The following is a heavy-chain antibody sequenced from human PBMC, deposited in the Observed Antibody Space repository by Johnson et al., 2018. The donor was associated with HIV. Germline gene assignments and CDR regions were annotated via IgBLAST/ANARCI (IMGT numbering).Heavy chain of an antibody. CDR1: GFTFSSYA. CDR3: TTARNRLWSSSGWTGFWAFDV. V-gene: IGHV3-23*04. Sequence: VQVVESGGGLVKPGGSLRLSCAASGFTFSSYAMSCVRQAPGTGLEWVSAISGSGGSTYYADSVKGRFTISSANSKNTLYLQMNSLKTEDTAVYYCTTARNRLWSSSGWTGFWAFDVWGQGTMVTVSS. CDR2: ISGSGGST. D-gene: IGHD6-19*01. J-gene: IGHJ3*01.